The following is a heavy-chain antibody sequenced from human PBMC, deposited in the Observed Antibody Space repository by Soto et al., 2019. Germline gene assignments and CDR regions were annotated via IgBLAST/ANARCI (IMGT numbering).Heavy chain of an antibody. Sequence: SETLSLTCTVSGDSVSTFYWSWIRQPPGKGLEWIGYMYHGGNTKYNPSLESRVTISVDTSKNQFSLKLTSVTAADTAVYYCARAKYCYGGICHLNWSDPWGQGALVTVSS. CDR2: MYHGGNT. J-gene: IGHJ5*02. CDR1: GDSVSTFY. CDR3: ARAKYCYGGICHLNWSDP. V-gene: IGHV4-59*02. D-gene: IGHD2-15*01.